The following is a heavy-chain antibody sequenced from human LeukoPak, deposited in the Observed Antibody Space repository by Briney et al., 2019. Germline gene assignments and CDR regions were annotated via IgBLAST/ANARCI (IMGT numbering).Heavy chain of an antibody. V-gene: IGHV3-66*01. J-gene: IGHJ3*02. Sequence: GGSLRLSCAASGFTVSSNYMSWVRQAPGKGLEWVSVIYSGGSTYYADSVKGRFTISRDNSKNTLYLQMNSLRAEDTAVYYCASIYDSSGYYYVTYAFDIWGQGTMVTVSS. CDR2: IYSGGST. D-gene: IGHD3-22*01. CDR3: ASIYDSSGYYYVTYAFDI. CDR1: GFTVSSNY.